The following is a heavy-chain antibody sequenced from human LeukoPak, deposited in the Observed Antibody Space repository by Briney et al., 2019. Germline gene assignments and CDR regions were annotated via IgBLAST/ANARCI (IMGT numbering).Heavy chain of an antibody. CDR3: ARAPSVPYYLDY. J-gene: IGHJ4*02. CDR2: IYYSGST. V-gene: IGHV4-59*01. CDR1: GGSISSYY. D-gene: IGHD6-6*01. Sequence: KPSETLSLTCTVSGGSISSYYWSWIRQPPGKGLEWIGYIYYSGSTNYNPSLKSRVTISVDTSKNQFSLKLSSVTAADTAVYYCARAPSVPYYLDYWGQGTLVTVSS.